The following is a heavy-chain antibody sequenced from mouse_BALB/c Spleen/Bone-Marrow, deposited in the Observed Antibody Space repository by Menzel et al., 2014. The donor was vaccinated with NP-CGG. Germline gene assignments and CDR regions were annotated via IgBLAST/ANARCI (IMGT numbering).Heavy chain of an antibody. Sequence: LLRTGHSVGISCSSSGYPFRSYWLSWVKQRPGQGLEWIGQFYCGDCESNHNGTFKGNDTLTADKSPSTAYMQIISLTSEDCSVYFCARHHRDANDFDYWGPGTAL. V-gene: IGHV1-80*01. CDR1: GYPFRSYW. D-gene: IGHD2-14*01. CDR3: ARHHRDANDFDY. CDR2: FYCGDCES. J-gene: IGHJ2*01.